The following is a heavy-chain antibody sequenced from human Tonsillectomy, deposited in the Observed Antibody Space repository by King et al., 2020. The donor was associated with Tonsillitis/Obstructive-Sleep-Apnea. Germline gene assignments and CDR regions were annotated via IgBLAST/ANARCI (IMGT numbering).Heavy chain of an antibody. Sequence: VQLQESGPGLVKPSETLSLTCTVSGVSISTTSYFWGWIRQPPGKGLEWIGSIFYSGSIYYSPSLKSRVTISVDTSKNQFSLKLSSVTAADTAVYYCARLTPNYYDSSSAYPYYFDYWGQGTLVTVSS. J-gene: IGHJ4*02. CDR3: ARLTPNYYDSSSAYPYYFDY. D-gene: IGHD3-22*01. CDR2: IFYSGSI. CDR1: GVSISTTSYF. V-gene: IGHV4-39*01.